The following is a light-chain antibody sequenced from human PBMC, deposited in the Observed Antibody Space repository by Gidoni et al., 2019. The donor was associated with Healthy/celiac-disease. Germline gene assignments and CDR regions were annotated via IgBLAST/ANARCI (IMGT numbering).Light chain of an antibody. CDR3: QQLNSYPRT. CDR1: QGISSY. CDR2: AAS. Sequence: DIQLTQSPSFLSASVGDRVTITCRASQGISSYLAWYQQKPGKAPKLLIYAASTLQSGVPSRFSGSGSGTAFTLSIISLQPEDFAAYACQQLNSYPRTFGGGTKVEIK. V-gene: IGKV1-9*01. J-gene: IGKJ4*01.